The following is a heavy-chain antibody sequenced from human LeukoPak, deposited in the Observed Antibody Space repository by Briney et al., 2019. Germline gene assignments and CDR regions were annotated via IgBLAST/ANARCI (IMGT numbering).Heavy chain of an antibody. D-gene: IGHD2-2*01. V-gene: IGHV3-21*01. CDR2: ISSSSSYI. J-gene: IGHJ4*02. CDR1: GFTFSSYS. Sequence: GGSLRLSCAASGFTFSSYSMNWVRQAPGKGLEWVSSISSSSSYIYYADSVKGRFTISRNNAKNSLYLQMNSLRAEDTAAYYCATEGYCSSTSCWGQGTLVTVSS. CDR3: ATEGYCSSTSC.